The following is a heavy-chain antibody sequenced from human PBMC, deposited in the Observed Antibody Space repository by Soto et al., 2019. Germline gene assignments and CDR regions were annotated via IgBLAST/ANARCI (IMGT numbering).Heavy chain of an antibody. CDR3: AREPRGYSYRDHSTIDY. V-gene: IGHV4-30-4*01. D-gene: IGHD5-18*01. J-gene: IGHJ4*02. Sequence: KPSETLSLTCTVSGGSISSGDYYWSWIRQPPGKGLEWIGYIYYSGSTYYNPSLKSRVTISVDPSKNQFSLRLSAVTAADTAVYYCAREPRGYSYRDHSTIDYWGLGTLVTVSS. CDR2: IYYSGST. CDR1: GGSISSGDYY.